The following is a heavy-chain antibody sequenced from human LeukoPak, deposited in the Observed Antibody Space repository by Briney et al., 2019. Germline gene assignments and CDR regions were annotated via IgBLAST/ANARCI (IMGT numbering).Heavy chain of an antibody. V-gene: IGHV2-5*02. D-gene: IGHD5-18*01. CDR3: AHSDTAMVPSPFDF. CDR2: IYWDDDK. CDR1: GFSLSTSGVG. Sequence: SGPTLVNPPQTLTLTCTFYGFSLSTSGVGVGWIRQPPGKALEWLALIYWDDDKRYSPSLKSRLTITKDTSKSQVVLTMTNMDPVDTATYYCAHSDTAMVPSPFDFWGQGTLVTVSS. J-gene: IGHJ4*02.